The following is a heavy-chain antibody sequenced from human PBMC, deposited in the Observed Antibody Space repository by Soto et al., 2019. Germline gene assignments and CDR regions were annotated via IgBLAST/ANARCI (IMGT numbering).Heavy chain of an antibody. CDR2: INSDGSST. V-gene: IGHV3-74*01. Sequence: GGSLRLSCAASGFTFSSYWMHWVRQAPGKGLVWVSRINSDGSSTSYADSVKGRFTISRDNAKNTLYLQMNSLRAEDTAVYYCASRYCSGGSCYSHYYYYMDVWGKGTTVTVSS. D-gene: IGHD2-15*01. CDR3: ASRYCSGGSCYSHYYYYMDV. CDR1: GFTFSSYW. J-gene: IGHJ6*03.